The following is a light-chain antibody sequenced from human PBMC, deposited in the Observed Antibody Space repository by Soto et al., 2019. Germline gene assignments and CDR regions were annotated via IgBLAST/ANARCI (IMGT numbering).Light chain of an antibody. CDR1: QSVSSAY. V-gene: IGKV3-20*01. Sequence: EIVLTQSPGTLSLSPGERVTLSCRASQSVSSAYLAWYQQKVGQAPRLLIYGASSRATGIPDRFSGSGSGTGFTLTINRLEPEDFAVYYWQQYGSSPWTFGQGTKVEIK. J-gene: IGKJ1*01. CDR3: QQYGSSPWT. CDR2: GAS.